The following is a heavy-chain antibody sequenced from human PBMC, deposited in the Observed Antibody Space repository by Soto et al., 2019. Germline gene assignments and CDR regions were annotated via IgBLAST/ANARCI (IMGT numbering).Heavy chain of an antibody. V-gene: IGHV3-21*01. CDR1: GFIFSSYS. Sequence: EVQLVESGGGLVKPGGSLRLSCAASGFIFSSYSMNWVRQAPGKGLEWVSCISSSGSHAYYADSVKGRFNISRDNVKESLYLQMNSPRADDTAVYYCARDRAGYNPVDYWGQGTLVTVSS. CDR3: ARDRAGYNPVDY. CDR2: ISSSGSHA. D-gene: IGHD1-1*01. J-gene: IGHJ4*02.